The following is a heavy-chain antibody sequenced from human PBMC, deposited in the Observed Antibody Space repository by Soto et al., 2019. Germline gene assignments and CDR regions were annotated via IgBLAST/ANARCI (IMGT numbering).Heavy chain of an antibody. J-gene: IGHJ4*02. Sequence: GWSLRLSCAASGFTFSSYAMHLVRQAPGKGLEWVAVISYDGSNKYYADSVKGRFTISRDNSKNTLYLQMNSLRAEDTAVYYCARAFKVRCSSTSCYIEYWGKGTLVTVSS. CDR1: GFTFSSYA. CDR2: ISYDGSNK. V-gene: IGHV3-30-3*01. CDR3: ARAFKVRCSSTSCYIEY. D-gene: IGHD2-2*02.